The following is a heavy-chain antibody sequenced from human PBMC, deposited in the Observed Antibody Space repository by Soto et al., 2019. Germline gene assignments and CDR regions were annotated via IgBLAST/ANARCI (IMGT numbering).Heavy chain of an antibody. D-gene: IGHD3-10*01. CDR2: IDPSDSYT. CDR3: ARRKGATMVRGVKNPFYYYYGMDV. V-gene: IGHV5-10-1*01. J-gene: IGHJ6*02. Sequence: PGESLKISCKGSGYSFTSYWISWVRQMPGKGLEWMGRIDPSDSYTNYSPSFQGHVTISADKSISTAYLQWSSLKASDTAMYHCARRKGATMVRGVKNPFYYYYGMDVWGQGTTVTVS. CDR1: GYSFTSYW.